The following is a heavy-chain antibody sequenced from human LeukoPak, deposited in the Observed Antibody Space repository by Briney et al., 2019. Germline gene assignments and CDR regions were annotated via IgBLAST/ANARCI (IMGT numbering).Heavy chain of an antibody. V-gene: IGHV1-2*02. J-gene: IGHJ4*02. CDR2: INPNSDGT. CDR3: ARGSVTMVRGVIRVLDY. D-gene: IGHD3-10*01. CDR1: GYTFTGYY. Sequence: ASVKVSCKASGYTFTGYYMHWVLQAPGQGLEWMGWINPNSDGTNYAQKFQGRVTMTRDTSISTAYMELSRLRSDDTAVYYCARGSVTMVRGVIRVLDYWGQGTLVTVSS.